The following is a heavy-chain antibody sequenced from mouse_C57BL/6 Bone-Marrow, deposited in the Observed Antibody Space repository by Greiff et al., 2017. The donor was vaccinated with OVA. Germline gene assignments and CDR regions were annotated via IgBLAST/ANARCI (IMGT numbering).Heavy chain of an antibody. D-gene: IGHD1-1*01. V-gene: IGHV1-19*01. CDR2: INPYNGGT. CDR1: GYTFTDYY. J-gene: IGHJ1*03. CDR3: ARDYYGSSPYWYFDV. Sequence: VQLQQSGPVLVKPGASVKMSCKASGYTFTDYYMNWVKQSHGKSLEWIGVINPYNGGTSYNQKFKGKATLTVDKSSSTAYMELNSLTSEDSAVYHCARDYYGSSPYWYFDVWGTGTTVTVSS.